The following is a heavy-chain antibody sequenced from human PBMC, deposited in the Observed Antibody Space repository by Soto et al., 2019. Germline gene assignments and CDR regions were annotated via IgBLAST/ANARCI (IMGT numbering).Heavy chain of an antibody. J-gene: IGHJ3*02. V-gene: IGHV1-69*12. Sequence: QVQLVQSGAEVKKPGSSVKVSCKASGGTFSSYAISWVRQAPGQGLEWMGGIIPIFGTANYAQKLKGRVTVPADESTSAAYMELRSLRSGETAVYCCARVGTVTGDIWGQGTMVTVYS. CDR1: GGTFSSYA. D-gene: IGHD4-17*01. CDR2: IIPIFGTA. CDR3: ARVGTVTGDI.